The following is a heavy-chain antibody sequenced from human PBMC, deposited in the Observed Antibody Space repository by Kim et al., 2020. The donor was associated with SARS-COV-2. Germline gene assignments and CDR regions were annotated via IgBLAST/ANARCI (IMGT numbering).Heavy chain of an antibody. CDR1: GGSISSYY. CDR3: ARAPYSSSWYWYFDY. CDR2: IYYSGST. V-gene: IGHV4-59*01. J-gene: IGHJ4*02. D-gene: IGHD6-13*01. Sequence: SETLSLTCTVSGGSISSYYWSWIRQPPGKGLEWIGYIYYSGSTNYNPSLKSRVTISVDTSKNQFSLKLSSVTAADTAVYYCARAPYSSSWYWYFDYWGQGTLVTVSS.